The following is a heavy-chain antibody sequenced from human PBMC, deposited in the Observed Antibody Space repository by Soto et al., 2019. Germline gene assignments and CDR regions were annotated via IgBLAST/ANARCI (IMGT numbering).Heavy chain of an antibody. CDR3: AKDRNVVVVAATLDP. CDR2: ISGSGGST. CDR1: GFTFSSYA. J-gene: IGHJ5*02. V-gene: IGHV3-23*01. D-gene: IGHD2-15*01. Sequence: GGSLRLSCAASGFTFSSYAMSWVRQAPGKGLEWVSAISGSGGSTYYADSVKGRFTISRDNSKNTLYLQMNSLRAEDTAVYYCAKDRNVVVVAATLDPWGQGTLVTVSS.